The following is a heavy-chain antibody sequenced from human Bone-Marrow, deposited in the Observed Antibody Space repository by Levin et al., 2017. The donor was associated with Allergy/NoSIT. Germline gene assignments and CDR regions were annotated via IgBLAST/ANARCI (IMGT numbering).Heavy chain of an antibody. CDR3: ARSSGPRTLLDS. Sequence: ASVKVSCKASGYLFTSYFIHWVRQAPGQRLEWMGWIHAGNGHTEYSQKFPGSVTISRDTSASRVYMELRSLRPEDTALYYCARSSGPRTLLDSWGQGTLVTVAS. J-gene: IGHJ4*02. V-gene: IGHV1-3*01. D-gene: IGHD6-19*01. CDR2: IHAGNGHT. CDR1: GYLFTSYF.